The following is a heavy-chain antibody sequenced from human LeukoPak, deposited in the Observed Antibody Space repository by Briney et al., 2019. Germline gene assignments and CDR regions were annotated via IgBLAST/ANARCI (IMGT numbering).Heavy chain of an antibody. V-gene: IGHV3-48*01. J-gene: IGHJ4*02. CDR1: GFTFSSYR. CDR2: ISSSSSTI. D-gene: IGHD3-10*01. CDR3: ARSETYGSGSYGDPFDY. Sequence: GGSLRLSCAASGFTFSSYRMNWVRQAPGKGLEWVSYISSSSSTIYYADSVKGRFTISRDNAKNSLYLQMNSLRAEDTAVYYCARSETYGSGSYGDPFDYWGQGTLVTVSS.